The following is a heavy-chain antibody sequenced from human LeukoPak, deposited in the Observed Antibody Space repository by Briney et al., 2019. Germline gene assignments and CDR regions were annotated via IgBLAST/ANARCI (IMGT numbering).Heavy chain of an antibody. CDR3: AKDNRRHYTSGPNPDSLH. CDR2: IKKDGSEK. J-gene: IGHJ4*02. V-gene: IGHV3-7*03. CDR1: GFSFSSYW. Sequence: GGSLRLSCATSGFSFSSYWMSWVRQAPGKGLEWVANIKKDGSEKYYVDSVKGRFTISRDNVKNSLYLQMNSLRVEDTAFYYCAKDNRRHYTSGPNPDSLHWGQGALVTVSS. D-gene: IGHD6-19*01.